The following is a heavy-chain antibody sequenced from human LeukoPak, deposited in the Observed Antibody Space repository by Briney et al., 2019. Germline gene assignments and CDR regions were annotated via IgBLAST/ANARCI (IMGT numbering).Heavy chain of an antibody. J-gene: IGHJ4*02. CDR3: ARDIAVAGFLDY. CDR1: GYTFTSYG. CDR2: ISAYNGNT. D-gene: IGHD6-19*01. Sequence: ASVKVSCKASGYTFTSYGISWVRQAPGQGLEWMGWISAYNGNTNYAQKLQGRVTMTTDTSTSTAYMGLRSLRSDDTAVYYCARDIAVAGFLDYWGQGTLVTVSS. V-gene: IGHV1-18*01.